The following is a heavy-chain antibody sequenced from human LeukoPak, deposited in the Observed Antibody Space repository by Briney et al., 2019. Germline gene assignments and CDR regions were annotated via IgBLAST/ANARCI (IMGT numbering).Heavy chain of an antibody. CDR1: GFNFTGYW. CDR3: ARGRGLGELAVASFDS. CDR2: LYSDGRSL. J-gene: IGHJ4*02. Sequence: GGSLRLSCAGSGFNFTGYWMHWVCQAPGKGLEWISRLYSDGRSLTYADSVMGRFTISRDNAKNMLYLQMNSLRAEDTAVYYCARGRGLGELAVASFDSWGQGILVTVSS. D-gene: IGHD6-19*01. V-gene: IGHV3-74*03.